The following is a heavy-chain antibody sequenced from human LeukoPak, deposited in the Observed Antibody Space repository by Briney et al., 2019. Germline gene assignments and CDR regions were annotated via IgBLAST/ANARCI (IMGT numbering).Heavy chain of an antibody. D-gene: IGHD2-2*01. CDR1: GDSVSSDSAA. CDR2: TYYRSKWYN. CDR3: ARRLTQYDCFDP. J-gene: IGHJ5*02. Sequence: SQTLSLTCAISGDSVSSDSAAWNWIRQSPSRGLEWLGRTYYRSKWYNDYAMSVKSRIAIHPDTSKNQFSLHLNSVTPEDTAVYYCARRLTQYDCFDPWGQGILVTVSS. V-gene: IGHV6-1*01.